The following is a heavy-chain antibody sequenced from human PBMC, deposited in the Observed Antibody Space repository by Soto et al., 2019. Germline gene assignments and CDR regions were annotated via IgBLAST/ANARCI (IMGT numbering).Heavy chain of an antibody. V-gene: IGHV4-31*03. Sequence: SETLSLTCTVSGGSISSGGYYWSWIRQHPGKGLEWIGYIYYSGSTYYNPSLKSRVTISVDTSKNQFSLKLSSVTAADTAVYYCTRLIAVAGLDAFDIWGQGTRVTVSS. D-gene: IGHD6-19*01. CDR2: IYYSGST. J-gene: IGHJ3*02. CDR3: TRLIAVAGLDAFDI. CDR1: GGSISSGGYY.